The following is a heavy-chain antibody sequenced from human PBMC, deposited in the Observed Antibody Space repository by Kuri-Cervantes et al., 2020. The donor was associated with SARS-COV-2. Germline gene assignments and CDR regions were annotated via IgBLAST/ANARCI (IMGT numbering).Heavy chain of an antibody. V-gene: IGHV3-23*01. CDR2: ISGGGFT. Sequence: GESLKISCAASGFTFSSYSMNWVRQAPGKGLEWVSGISGGGFTYYADSVKGRFTISRDNSKNTLYLQMNSLRAEDTAVYYCAKDAIVGLSLTETFDIWGQGTMVTVSS. CDR3: AKDAIVGLSLTETFDI. CDR1: GFTFSSYS. J-gene: IGHJ3*02. D-gene: IGHD1-26*01.